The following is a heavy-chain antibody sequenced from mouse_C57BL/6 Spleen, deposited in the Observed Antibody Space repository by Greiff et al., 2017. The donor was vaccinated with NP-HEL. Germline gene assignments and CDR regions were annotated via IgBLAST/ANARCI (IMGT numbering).Heavy chain of an antibody. D-gene: IGHD2-4*01. CDR3: ARQGAYDYDGAWFAY. J-gene: IGHJ3*01. Sequence: QVQLQQSGAELVRPGASVKLSCKASGYTFTDYYINWVKQRPGQGLEWIARIYPGSGNTYYNEKFKGKATLTAEKSSSTAYMQLSSLTSEDSAVYVCARQGAYDYDGAWFAYWGQGTLVTVSA. V-gene: IGHV1-76*01. CDR1: GYTFTDYY. CDR2: IYPGSGNT.